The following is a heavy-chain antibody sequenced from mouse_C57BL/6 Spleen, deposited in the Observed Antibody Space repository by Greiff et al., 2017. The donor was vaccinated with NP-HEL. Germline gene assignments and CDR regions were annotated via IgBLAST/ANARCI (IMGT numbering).Heavy chain of an antibody. V-gene: IGHV1-50*01. CDR3: AREENYGSSQRFAY. CDR1: GYTFTSYW. Sequence: QVQLQQSGAELVKPGASVKLSCKASGYTFTSYWMQWVKQRPGQGLEWIGEIDPSDSYTNYNQKFKGKATLTVDTSSSTAYMQLSSLTSEDSAVYYCAREENYGSSQRFAYWGQGTLVTVSA. CDR2: IDPSDSYT. D-gene: IGHD1-1*01. J-gene: IGHJ3*01.